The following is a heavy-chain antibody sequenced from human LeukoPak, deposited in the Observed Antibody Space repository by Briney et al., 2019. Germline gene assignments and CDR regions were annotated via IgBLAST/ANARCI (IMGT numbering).Heavy chain of an antibody. CDR2: INQGGNEK. Sequence: GGSLRLSCAASEFIFSNYWMSWVRQGPGEGPEWVANINQGGNEKYYVDSVKGRFTISRDNAKNSLDLQMNNLRVEDTAIYYCARLVVPPGNRGWYYEHWGQGTLVTVSS. CDR1: EFIFSNYW. J-gene: IGHJ4*02. CDR3: ARLVVPPGNRGWYYEH. V-gene: IGHV3-7*03. D-gene: IGHD2-2*01.